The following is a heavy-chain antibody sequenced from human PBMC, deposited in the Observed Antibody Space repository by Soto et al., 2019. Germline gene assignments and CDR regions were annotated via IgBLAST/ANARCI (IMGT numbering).Heavy chain of an antibody. CDR2: IIPIFSTA. CDR3: AGGARVRGVPPSNYYYYYGMDV. D-gene: IGHD3-10*01. Sequence: VASVKVSCKASGGTFSSYAISWVRQAPGQGLKWMGGIIPIFSTANYAQKFQGRVTNTADESTSTAYMDLSSVRSEDSAVYYCAGGARVRGVPPSNYYYYYGMDVWGQGTTVTVSS. V-gene: IGHV1-69*13. CDR1: GGTFSSYA. J-gene: IGHJ6*02.